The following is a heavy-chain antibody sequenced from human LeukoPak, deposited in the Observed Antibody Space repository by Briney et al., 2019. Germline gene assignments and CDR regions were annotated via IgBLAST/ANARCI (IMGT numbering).Heavy chain of an antibody. D-gene: IGHD3-22*01. CDR2: IYYSGST. J-gene: IGHJ4*02. CDR3: ATKVYYYDSSGYYHVLDY. CDR1: GRSFSGYY. V-gene: IGHV4-34*01. Sequence: PSETLSLTCAVYGRSFSGYYWSWIRQPPGKGLEWIGSIYYSGSTYYNPSLKSRVTISVDTSKNQFSLKLSSVTAADTAVYYCATKVYYYDSSGYYHVLDYWGQGTLVTVSS.